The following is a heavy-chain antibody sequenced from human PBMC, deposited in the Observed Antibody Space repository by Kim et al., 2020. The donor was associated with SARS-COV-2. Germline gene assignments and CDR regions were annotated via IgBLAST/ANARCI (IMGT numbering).Heavy chain of an antibody. D-gene: IGHD5-18*01. Sequence: GGSLRLSCAASGFTFSSYGMHWVRQAPGKGLEWVAVISNDGSNKYYVDPVKGRFTISRDNSKNTLYLQMNSLRAEDTAVYYCAKGYNYGYGYYYYGMDVWGQGTTVTVSS. J-gene: IGHJ6*02. CDR2: ISNDGSNK. CDR3: AKGYNYGYGYYYYGMDV. V-gene: IGHV3-30*18. CDR1: GFTFSSYG.